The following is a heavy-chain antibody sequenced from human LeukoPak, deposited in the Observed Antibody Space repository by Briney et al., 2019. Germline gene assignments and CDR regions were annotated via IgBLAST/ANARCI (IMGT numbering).Heavy chain of an antibody. CDR1: GYTLTELS. CDR2: FDPEDGET. D-gene: IGHD6-19*01. CDR3: ATTPRCVGCGQGGQQWLVRDAFDI. J-gene: IGHJ3*02. Sequence: ASVKVSCKVSGYTLTELSMHWVRQAPGKGLEWMGGFDPEDGETIYAQKFQGRVTMTEDTSTDTAYMELSSLRSEDTAVYYCATTPRCVGCGQGGQQWLVRDAFDIWGQGTMVTVSS. V-gene: IGHV1-24*01.